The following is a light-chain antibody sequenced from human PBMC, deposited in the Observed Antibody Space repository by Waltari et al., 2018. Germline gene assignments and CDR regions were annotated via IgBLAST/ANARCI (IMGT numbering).Light chain of an antibody. Sequence: QSALTQPASVSGSPGQSITISCTGTSSDVGDYNLVSWYQQHAGQVPKLIIYEVNNRPAGCSTRCSGSRSGNTASLTISGLQAEDEATYFCCSYAGTTSWLFGGGTKVTVL. CDR2: EVN. CDR3: CSYAGTTSWL. CDR1: SSDVGDYNL. V-gene: IGLV2-23*02. J-gene: IGLJ3*02.